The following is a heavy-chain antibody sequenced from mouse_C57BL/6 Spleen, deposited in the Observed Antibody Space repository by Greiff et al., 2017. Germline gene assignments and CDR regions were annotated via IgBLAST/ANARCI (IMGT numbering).Heavy chain of an antibody. D-gene: IGHD1-1*01. Sequence: EVQLQQSVAELVRPGASVKLSCTASGFNIKNTYMHWVKQRPEQGLEWIGRIDPANGNTKYAPKFQGKATITADTSSNTAYLQLSSLTSEDTAIYYCAPHYGSTSQGFAYWGQGTLVTVSA. CDR2: IDPANGNT. J-gene: IGHJ3*01. V-gene: IGHV14-3*01. CDR1: GFNIKNTY. CDR3: APHYGSTSQGFAY.